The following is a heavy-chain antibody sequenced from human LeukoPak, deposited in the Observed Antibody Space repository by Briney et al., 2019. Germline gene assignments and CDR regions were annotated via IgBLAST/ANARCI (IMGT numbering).Heavy chain of an antibody. Sequence: GGSLRLSCAASGFTFNSYWMSWVRQAPGKGLEWVANIKQDGSYKNYVDSVKGRFTISRDNAKNSLYLQMNSLRVEDTAVYYCATGVRPPPYNTDAWYYVLWGRGTLVTVSS. CDR1: GFTFNSYW. J-gene: IGHJ2*01. CDR3: ATGVRPPPYNTDAWYYVL. D-gene: IGHD3-3*01. V-gene: IGHV3-7*01. CDR2: IKQDGSYK.